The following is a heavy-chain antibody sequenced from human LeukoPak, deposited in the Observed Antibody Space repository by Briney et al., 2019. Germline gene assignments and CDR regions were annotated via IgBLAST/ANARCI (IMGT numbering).Heavy chain of an antibody. Sequence: GGSLRLSCAASGFSFSSYEMNWVRQAPGKGLEWGAYIGSSGSTLYYADSVKGRFTISRDNAKNSLYLQMNSLRDEDTAVYYCARDTLVYADSPDAFDIWGQGTMVTVSS. J-gene: IGHJ3*02. CDR3: ARDTLVYADSPDAFDI. CDR1: GFSFSSYE. CDR2: IGSSGSTL. V-gene: IGHV3-48*03. D-gene: IGHD4-17*01.